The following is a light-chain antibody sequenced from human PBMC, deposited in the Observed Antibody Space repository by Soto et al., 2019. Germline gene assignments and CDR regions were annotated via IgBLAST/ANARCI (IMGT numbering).Light chain of an antibody. V-gene: IGLV1-40*01. Sequence: QSVLTQPPSVSGAPGQRVTISCTGSSSNIGAGYDVHWYQQLPGTAPKLLVHGNTARPSGVPDRFSGSKSGTSASLAITGLQAEDEADYYCQSYDSSLSGWLFGGGTKLTVL. CDR2: GNT. CDR3: QSYDSSLSGWL. CDR1: SSNIGAGYD. J-gene: IGLJ2*01.